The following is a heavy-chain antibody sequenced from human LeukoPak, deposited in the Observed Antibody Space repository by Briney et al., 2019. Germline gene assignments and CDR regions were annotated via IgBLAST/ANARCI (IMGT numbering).Heavy chain of an antibody. CDR1: GGSFSGYY. D-gene: IGHD5-18*01. CDR3: ARVNTAMAEFDY. Sequence: SETLSLTCAVYGGSFSGYYRSWIRQPPGKGLEWIGEINHSGSTNYNPSLKSRVTISVDTSKNQFSLKLSSVTAADTAVYYCARVNTAMAEFDYWGQGTLVTVSS. J-gene: IGHJ4*02. CDR2: INHSGST. V-gene: IGHV4-34*01.